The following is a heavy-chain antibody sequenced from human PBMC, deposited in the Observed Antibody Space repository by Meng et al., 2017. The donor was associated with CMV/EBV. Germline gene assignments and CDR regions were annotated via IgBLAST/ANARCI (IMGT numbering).Heavy chain of an antibody. J-gene: IGHJ3*02. D-gene: IGHD6-19*01. CDR2: INHSGST. CDR3: ARGYRRGWVNAFDI. CDR1: GGSFSGYY. V-gene: IGHV4-34*01. Sequence: AVSGGSFSGYYWSWIRQPPGKGLEWIGEINHSGSTNYNPSLKSRVTISVDTSKNQFSLKLSSVTAADTAVYYCARGYRRGWVNAFDIWGQGTMVTVSS.